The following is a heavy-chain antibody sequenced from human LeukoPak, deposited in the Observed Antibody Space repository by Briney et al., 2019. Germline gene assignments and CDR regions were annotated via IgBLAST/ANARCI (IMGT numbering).Heavy chain of an antibody. CDR2: FYSGGIT. Sequence: VGSLRLSPAHSGVTLCGNYMSWGREAPGEGVEWGSVFYSGGITYYADSGKGRFTISRHNSKNTLYLQMNSLRAEDTAVYYCARVSLYGDYVFDPWGQGTMVTVSS. CDR1: GVTLCGNY. V-gene: IGHV3-53*01. CDR3: ARVSLYGDYVFDP. J-gene: IGHJ5*02. D-gene: IGHD4-17*01.